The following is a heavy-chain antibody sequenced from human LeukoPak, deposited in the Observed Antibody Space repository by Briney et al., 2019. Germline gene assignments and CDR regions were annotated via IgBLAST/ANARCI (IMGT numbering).Heavy chain of an antibody. CDR2: ISGSGGST. J-gene: IGHJ3*02. CDR1: GFPFDDYG. CDR3: AKDGGYSGFNDAFDI. V-gene: IGHV3-23*01. Sequence: GGSLRLSCAASGFPFDDYGMSWVRQAPGKGLEWVSAISGSGGSTYYADSVKGRFTISRDNSKNTLYLQMNSLRAEDTAVYYCAKDGGYSGFNDAFDIWGQGTMVTVSS. D-gene: IGHD5-12*01.